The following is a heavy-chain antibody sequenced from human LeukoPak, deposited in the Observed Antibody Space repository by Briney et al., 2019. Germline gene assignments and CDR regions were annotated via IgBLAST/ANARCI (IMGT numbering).Heavy chain of an antibody. CDR2: IYTTGNA. CDR1: GGSISSYY. CDR3: ARGKYYYDSNSSYRYFDP. Sequence: SETLSLTCTVSGGSISSYYWSWIRQPAGKGLEWIGRIYTTGNANYNPSLKSRVTMSIDTSKKQFSLNLSSVNAADTAVYYCARGKYYYDSNSSYRYFDPWGQGTLVTVSS. V-gene: IGHV4-4*07. D-gene: IGHD3-22*01. J-gene: IGHJ5*02.